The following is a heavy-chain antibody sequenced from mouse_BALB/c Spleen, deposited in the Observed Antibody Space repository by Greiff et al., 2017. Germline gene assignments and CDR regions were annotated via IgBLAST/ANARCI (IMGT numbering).Heavy chain of an antibody. J-gene: IGHJ2*01. Sequence: EVKLVESGPELVKPGASVKISCKASGYTFTDYNMHWVKQSHGKSLEWIGYIYPYNGGTGYNQKFKSKATLTVDNSSSTAYMELRSLTSEDSAVYYCAREGASGEYDYFDYWGQGTTLTVSS. D-gene: IGHD6-1*01. CDR2: IYPYNGGT. CDR3: AREGASGEYDYFDY. CDR1: GYTFTDYN. V-gene: IGHV1S29*02.